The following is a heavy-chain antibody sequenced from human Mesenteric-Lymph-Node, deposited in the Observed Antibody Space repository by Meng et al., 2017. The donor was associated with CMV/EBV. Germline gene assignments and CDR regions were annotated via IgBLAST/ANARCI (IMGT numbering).Heavy chain of an antibody. V-gene: IGHV7-4-1*02. CDR2: INTNTGNP. CDR1: GYTFTTYA. J-gene: IGHJ5*02. CDR3: AREGWSDP. Sequence: KVSGKASGYTFTTYAMNWVRQATGKGLEGMGWINTNTGNPTYAQGFTGRFVFSLDTSVNTAYLQISSLKAEDTAVYYCAREGWSDPWGQGTLVTVSS.